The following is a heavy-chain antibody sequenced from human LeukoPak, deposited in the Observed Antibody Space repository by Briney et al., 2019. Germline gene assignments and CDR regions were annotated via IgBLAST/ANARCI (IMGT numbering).Heavy chain of an antibody. Sequence: SGGSLRLSCAASGFTVSSNYMSWVRQAPGKGLEWVSSISSSSSYIYYADSVKGRFTISRDNAKNSLYLQMNSLRAEDTAVYYCARDSQWLGSNDYWGQGTLVTVSS. CDR1: GFTVSSNY. D-gene: IGHD6-19*01. J-gene: IGHJ4*02. V-gene: IGHV3-21*01. CDR3: ARDSQWLGSNDY. CDR2: ISSSSSYI.